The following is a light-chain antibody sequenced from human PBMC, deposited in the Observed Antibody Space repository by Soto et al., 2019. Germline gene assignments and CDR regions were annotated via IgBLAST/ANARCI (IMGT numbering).Light chain of an antibody. CDR1: QSVGSN. CDR2: DAS. V-gene: IGKV3-15*01. J-gene: IGKJ1*01. Sequence: EIVMTQSPDTLSVSPGETATLSCRASQSVGSNLAWSQQKPGQAPRLLISDASTRAAGLPARFSGSGSGTEFTLTISSLQSEDFAVYYCQQSNNWPKTFGQGTKVEIK. CDR3: QQSNNWPKT.